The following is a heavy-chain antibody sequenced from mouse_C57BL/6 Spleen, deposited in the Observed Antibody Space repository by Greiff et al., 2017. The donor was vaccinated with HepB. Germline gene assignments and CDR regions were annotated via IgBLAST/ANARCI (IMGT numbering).Heavy chain of an antibody. CDR1: GFTFSSYA. V-gene: IGHV5-4*01. Sequence: EVMLVESGGGLVKPGGSLKLSCAASGFTFSSYAMSWVRQTPEKRLEWVATISDGGSYTYYPDNVKGRFTISRDNAKNNLYLQMSHLKSEDTAMYYCARDATVVATENYFDYWGQGTTLTVSS. CDR2: ISDGGSYT. J-gene: IGHJ2*01. D-gene: IGHD1-1*01. CDR3: ARDATVVATENYFDY.